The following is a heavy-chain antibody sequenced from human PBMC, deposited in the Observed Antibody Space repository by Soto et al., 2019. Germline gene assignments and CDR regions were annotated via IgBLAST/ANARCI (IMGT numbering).Heavy chain of an antibody. D-gene: IGHD3-3*01. CDR1: GGSISSYY. V-gene: IGHV4-59*01. Sequence: SETLSLTCTVSGGSISSYYWSWIRQPPGKGLEWIGYIYYSGSTNYNPSLKSRVTISVDTSKNQFSLKLSSVTAADTAVYYCARETYYDFWSGYDAFDIWGQGTMVTVSS. CDR2: IYYSGST. J-gene: IGHJ3*02. CDR3: ARETYYDFWSGYDAFDI.